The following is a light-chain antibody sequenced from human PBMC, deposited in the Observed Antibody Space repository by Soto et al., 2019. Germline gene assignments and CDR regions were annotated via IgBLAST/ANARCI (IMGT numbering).Light chain of an antibody. CDR2: NTN. CDR1: SGSVSTSYF. J-gene: IGLJ3*02. Sequence: QTVVTQEPSFSVSPGGTVTLTCGLSSGSVSTSYFPSWYQQTPGQIPRTLIYNTNARSSGVPDRFSGSILGTKAALTITGAQADDESDYYCVLYMGGVMWLFGGGTQLTVL. CDR3: VLYMGGVMWL. V-gene: IGLV8-61*01.